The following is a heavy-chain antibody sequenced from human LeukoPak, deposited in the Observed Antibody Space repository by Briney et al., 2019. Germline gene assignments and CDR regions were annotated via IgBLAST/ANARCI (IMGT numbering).Heavy chain of an antibody. V-gene: IGHV3-74*01. D-gene: IGHD1-14*01. CDR1: GFTFSSYW. Sequence: GGSLRLSCAASGFTFSSYWMHWVRQAPGKGLVWVSRINSDGSSTSYADSVKGRFAISRDNAKNTLYLQMNSLRAEDTAVYYCAREWMTGSMGYFDYWGQGTLVTVSS. J-gene: IGHJ4*02. CDR3: AREWMTGSMGYFDY. CDR2: INSDGSST.